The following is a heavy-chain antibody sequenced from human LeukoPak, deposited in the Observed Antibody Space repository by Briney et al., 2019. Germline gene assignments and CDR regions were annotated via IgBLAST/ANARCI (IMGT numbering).Heavy chain of an antibody. CDR3: ARGGY. Sequence: PGRSLRLSCAASGFTFSSYAMHWVRQAPGKGPEWVAVISYDGSNKYYADSVKGRFTISRDNSKNTLYLQMNSLRAEDTAVYYCARGGYWGQGTLVTVSS. J-gene: IGHJ4*02. CDR2: ISYDGSNK. V-gene: IGHV3-30-3*01. CDR1: GFTFSSYA.